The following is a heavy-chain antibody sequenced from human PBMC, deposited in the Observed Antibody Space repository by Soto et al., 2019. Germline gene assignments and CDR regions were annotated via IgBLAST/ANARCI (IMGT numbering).Heavy chain of an antibody. J-gene: IGHJ4*02. CDR3: AKGTSFSGLRFDY. CDR1: GFTFSSYA. V-gene: IGHV3-23*01. D-gene: IGHD3-10*01. Sequence: GESLKISCAASGFTFSSYAMSWVRQAPGKGLEWVSAISGSGGSTYYADSVKGRFTISRDNSKNTLYLQMNSLRAEDTAVYYCAKGTSFSGLRFDYWGQGTLVTVSS. CDR2: ISGSGGST.